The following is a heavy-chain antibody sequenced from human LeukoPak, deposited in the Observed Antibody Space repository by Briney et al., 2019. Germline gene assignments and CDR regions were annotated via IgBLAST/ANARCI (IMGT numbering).Heavy chain of an antibody. Sequence: SETLSLTCAVYGGSFSGYYWSWIRQPPGKGLEWIGEINHSGSTNYSPSLKSRVTISVDTSKNQFSLKLSSVTAADTAVYYCARGRGRDGYNLLPFDYWGQGTLVTVSS. J-gene: IGHJ4*02. CDR2: INHSGST. CDR1: GGSFSGYY. CDR3: ARGRGRDGYNLLPFDY. V-gene: IGHV4-34*01. D-gene: IGHD5-24*01.